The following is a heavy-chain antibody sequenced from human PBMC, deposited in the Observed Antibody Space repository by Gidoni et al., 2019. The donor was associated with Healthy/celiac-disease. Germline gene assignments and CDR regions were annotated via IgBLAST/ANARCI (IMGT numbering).Heavy chain of an antibody. Sequence: EVQLVESGGGLVKPGGSLRLSCAASGFTFSSYSMNWVRQAPGKGLEWVSSISSSSSYIYYADSVKGRFTISRDNAKNSLYLQMNSLRAEDTAVYYCARSIAERSGFDYWGQGTLVIVSS. CDR3: ARSIAERSGFDY. CDR1: GFTFSSYS. V-gene: IGHV3-21*01. J-gene: IGHJ4*02. D-gene: IGHD6-6*01. CDR2: ISSSSSYI.